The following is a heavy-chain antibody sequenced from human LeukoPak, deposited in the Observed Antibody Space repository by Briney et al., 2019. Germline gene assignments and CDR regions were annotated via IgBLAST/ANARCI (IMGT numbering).Heavy chain of an antibody. Sequence: GGSLRLSCAASGFTFSSYSMNWVRQAPGKGLEWVSSISSSSSYIYYADSVKGRFTISRDNAKKSLYLQMNSLRAEDTAVYYCAREGCSSTSCYWEDAFDIWGQGTMLTVSS. CDR2: ISSSSSYI. V-gene: IGHV3-21*01. J-gene: IGHJ3*02. CDR1: GFTFSSYS. D-gene: IGHD2-2*01. CDR3: AREGCSSTSCYWEDAFDI.